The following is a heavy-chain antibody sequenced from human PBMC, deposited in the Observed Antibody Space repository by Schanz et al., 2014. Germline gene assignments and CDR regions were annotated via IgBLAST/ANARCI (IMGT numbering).Heavy chain of an antibody. CDR1: GGTFSRLT. Sequence: QVHLVQSGAEVKKPGSSVKVSCKASGGTFSRLTFSWVRQAPGQGLEWMGWISPYNGNTNYAQKFQGRVTITKDTLASTAYMEVSSLRSEDTAVYYCARSGSRIWYFFDYWGQGTLVTVSS. V-gene: IGHV1-69*02. D-gene: IGHD6-13*01. CDR3: ARSGSRIWYFFDY. J-gene: IGHJ4*02. CDR2: ISPYNGNT.